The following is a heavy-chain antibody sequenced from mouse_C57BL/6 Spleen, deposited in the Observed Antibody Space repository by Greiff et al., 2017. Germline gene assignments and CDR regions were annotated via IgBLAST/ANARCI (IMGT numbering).Heavy chain of an antibody. CDR3: ARGSSYVGDFDY. V-gene: IGHV1-72*01. CDR2: IDPNSGGT. CDR1: GYTFTSYW. J-gene: IGHJ2*01. Sequence: QVQLKQPGAELVKPGASVKLSCKASGYTFTSYWMHWVKQRPGRGLEWIGRIDPNSGGTKYNEKFKSKATLTVDKPSSKAYMQLSSLTSEDSAGYYCARGSSYVGDFDYWGQGTTLTVSS. D-gene: IGHD1-1*01.